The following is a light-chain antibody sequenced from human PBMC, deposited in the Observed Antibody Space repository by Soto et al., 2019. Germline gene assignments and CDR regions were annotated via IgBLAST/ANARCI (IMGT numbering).Light chain of an antibody. Sequence: SSELTQPPSVSVAPGNAARITCGGNNIGSKSVHWYQQKPGQAPVVVIYYDSDRPSGIPERFSGSNSGNTATLTISRVEAGDEADYYCQVWDSSSEHVVFGGGTKLTVL. CDR2: YDS. V-gene: IGLV3-21*04. CDR3: QVWDSSSEHVV. CDR1: NIGSKS. J-gene: IGLJ2*01.